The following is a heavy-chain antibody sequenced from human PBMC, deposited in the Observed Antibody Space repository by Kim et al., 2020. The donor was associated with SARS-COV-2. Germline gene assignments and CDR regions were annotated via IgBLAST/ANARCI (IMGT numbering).Heavy chain of an antibody. D-gene: IGHD5-18*01. CDR2: IYSGGST. CDR3: ARGGALGYSESYGMDV. CDR1: GFSVSDNY. Sequence: GGSLRLSCAASGFSVSDNYMSWVRQAPGKGLEWVSIIYSGGSTNYTDSVKGRFTISRDDSKNTLYLQMSNLSADDTAVYYCARGGALGYSESYGMDVWGQGTTVTVSS. J-gene: IGHJ6*02. V-gene: IGHV3-53*01.